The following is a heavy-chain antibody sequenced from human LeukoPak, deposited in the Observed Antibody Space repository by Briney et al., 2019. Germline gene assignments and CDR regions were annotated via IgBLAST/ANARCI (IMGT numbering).Heavy chain of an antibody. D-gene: IGHD3-10*01. CDR3: ARHSFMVRGVIITGWFDP. V-gene: IGHV4-39*01. Sequence: SETLSLTCTVSGGSIRSSSYYWGWIRQPPGKGLEWIGSIYYSGSTYYNPSLKSRVTISVDTSKNQFSLKLSSVTAADTAVYYCARHSFMVRGVIITGWFDPWGQGTLVTVSS. CDR1: GGSIRSSSYY. J-gene: IGHJ5*02. CDR2: IYYSGST.